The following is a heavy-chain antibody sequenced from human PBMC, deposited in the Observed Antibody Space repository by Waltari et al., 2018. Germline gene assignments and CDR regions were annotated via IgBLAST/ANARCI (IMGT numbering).Heavy chain of an antibody. D-gene: IGHD1-7*01. J-gene: IGHJ4*02. CDR2: IWYDGSNK. CDR1: GFTFSSYG. Sequence: QVQLVESGGGVVQPGRSLRLSCAASGFTFSSYGMHWVRQAPGKGLGWVAVIWYDGSNKDYADSGKGRFTISRDNSKNTLYLQMNSLRAEDTAVYYCAKPASASITGTTPFDYWGQGTLVTVSS. CDR3: AKPASASITGTTPFDY. V-gene: IGHV3-33*06.